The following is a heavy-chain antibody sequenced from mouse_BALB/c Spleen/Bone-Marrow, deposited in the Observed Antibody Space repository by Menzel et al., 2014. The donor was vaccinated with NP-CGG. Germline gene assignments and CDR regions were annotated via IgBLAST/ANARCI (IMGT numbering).Heavy chain of an antibody. CDR1: GYSFTSYW. CDR3: AKNHFYSGNYEFGY. J-gene: IGHJ3*01. D-gene: IGHD2-1*01. CDR2: IDPSDSET. Sequence: QVQLQQSGAELVKPGAPVKLSCKASGYSFTSYWMYWVKQRPGRGLEWIGRIDPSDSETHYNHKFKDKATLTVDKPSSTAYIRLSSLTRKDTAVNYCAKNHFYSGNYEFGYWGQGTLVTVTA. V-gene: IGHV1-69*02.